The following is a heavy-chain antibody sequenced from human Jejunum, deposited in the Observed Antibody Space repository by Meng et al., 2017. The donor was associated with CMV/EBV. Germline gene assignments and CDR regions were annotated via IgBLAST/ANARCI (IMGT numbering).Heavy chain of an antibody. CDR2: ISYDGSNK. Sequence: AGLTFNGYAMNWVGQAPGKGLEWVAVISYDGSNKYYAASVKGRFTISRDNSKNTMYLQMNSLRVEDTAVYYCARGYSNYGCLDYWGQGTLVTVSS. D-gene: IGHD4-11*01. CDR1: GLTFNGYA. V-gene: IGHV3-30*04. J-gene: IGHJ4*02. CDR3: ARGYSNYGCLDY.